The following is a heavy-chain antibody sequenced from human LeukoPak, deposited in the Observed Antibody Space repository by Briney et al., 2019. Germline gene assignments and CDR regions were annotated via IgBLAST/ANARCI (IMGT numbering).Heavy chain of an antibody. CDR2: ISSSGSTI. Sequence: GGSLRLSCAASGFTFSSYEMDWVRQAPGKGLEWVSYISSSGSTIYYADSVKGRFTVSRDNAKNSLYLQMNSLRAEDTAVYYCARDFGSSWSDYFDYWGQGTLVTVSS. CDR1: GFTFSSYE. J-gene: IGHJ4*02. V-gene: IGHV3-48*03. CDR3: ARDFGSSWSDYFDY. D-gene: IGHD6-13*01.